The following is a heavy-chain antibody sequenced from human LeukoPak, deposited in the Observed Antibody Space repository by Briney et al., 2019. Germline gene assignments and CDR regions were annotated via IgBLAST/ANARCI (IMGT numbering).Heavy chain of an antibody. CDR1: GYSFTNYD. V-gene: IGHV1-8*03. CDR2: MNPKSGDT. Sequence: ASVKVSCKASGYSFTNYDINWVRQATGQGLEWMGWMNPKSGDTGYSQKFQGRVFITRDTSINTAYMELSRLRSDDTAVYYCARGWDVDTAMVAYYFDYWGQGTLVTVSS. J-gene: IGHJ4*02. CDR3: ARGWDVDTAMVAYYFDY. D-gene: IGHD5-18*01.